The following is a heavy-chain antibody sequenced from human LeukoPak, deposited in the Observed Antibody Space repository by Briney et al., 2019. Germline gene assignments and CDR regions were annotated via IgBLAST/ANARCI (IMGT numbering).Heavy chain of an antibody. V-gene: IGHV3-11*04. J-gene: IGHJ4*02. CDR3: ARDPTDYYGSGSYILIFDY. CDR1: GFTFSDYY. CDR2: ISSSGSSI. D-gene: IGHD3-10*01. Sequence: GGSLRLSCAASGFTFSDYYMSWIRQAPGKGLEWVSYISSSGSSIYYADSVKGRFTISRDNSKNTLYLQMNSLRAEDTAVYYCARDPTDYYGSGSYILIFDYWGQGTLVTVSS.